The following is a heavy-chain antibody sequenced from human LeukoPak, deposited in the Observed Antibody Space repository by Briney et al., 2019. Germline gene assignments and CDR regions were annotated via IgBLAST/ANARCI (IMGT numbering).Heavy chain of an antibody. Sequence: PGGSLRLSCAASGFTFSTYSMTWVRQRPGKGLEWVSSIYPSGDSTFYADSVKGRFTISRDNSKNTLYLQMSSLRPEDTAIYYCAKDVVPDSGWDLDYWGQGTLVTVSS. D-gene: IGHD6-19*01. CDR2: IYPSGDST. CDR1: GFTFSTYS. J-gene: IGHJ4*02. CDR3: AKDVVPDSGWDLDY. V-gene: IGHV3-23*01.